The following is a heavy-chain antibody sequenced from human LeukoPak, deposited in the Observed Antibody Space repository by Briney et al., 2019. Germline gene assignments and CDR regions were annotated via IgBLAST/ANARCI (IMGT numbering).Heavy chain of an antibody. D-gene: IGHD6-13*01. J-gene: IGHJ6*03. Sequence: GGSLRLSCAASGFTFSSYSMNWVRQAPGKGLEWVSSISSSSSYIYYADSVKGRFTISRDNAKNSLYLQMNSLRAEDTAVYYCARVGRVAAAGKGPYYMDVWGKGTTVTVSS. V-gene: IGHV3-21*01. CDR1: GFTFSSYS. CDR3: ARVGRVAAAGKGPYYMDV. CDR2: ISSSSSYI.